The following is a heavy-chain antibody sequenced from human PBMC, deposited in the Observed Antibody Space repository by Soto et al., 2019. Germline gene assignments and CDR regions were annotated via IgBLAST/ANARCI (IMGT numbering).Heavy chain of an antibody. CDR3: ARDGDPGYSFWSGPLGGGRFDP. D-gene: IGHD3-3*01. Sequence: QVQLVQSGAEVKEPGSSVNVSCKTSGGTFGNTAVTWVRQVPGQGLEWIGGIVPLFGTANYAQKFRGRVMITADESTITAYMDVSSLRSDDTAIYYCARDGDPGYSFWSGPLGGGRFDPWGQGTLVTVSS. CDR1: GGTFGNTA. CDR2: IVPLFGTA. V-gene: IGHV1-69*12. J-gene: IGHJ5*02.